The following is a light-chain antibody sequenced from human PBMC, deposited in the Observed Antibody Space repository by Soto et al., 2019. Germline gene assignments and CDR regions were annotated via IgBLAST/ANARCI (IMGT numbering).Light chain of an antibody. J-gene: IGKJ5*01. CDR1: QSVSSSY. V-gene: IGKV3-20*01. CDR3: QQSYSTPF. CDR2: GSY. Sequence: VLTQSPGTLSLSPGERATLSCRAGQSVSSSYLAWHQQKPGQAPRLLIYGSYGRATGIPDMFSGSGSGTDFTLTISSLQPEDFATYYCQQSYSTPFFGQGTRLEIK.